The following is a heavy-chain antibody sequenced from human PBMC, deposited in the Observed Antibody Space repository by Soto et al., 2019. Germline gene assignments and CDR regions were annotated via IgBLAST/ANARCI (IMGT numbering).Heavy chain of an antibody. V-gene: IGHV3-49*03. J-gene: IGHJ4*02. Sequence: GSLRPSCTTSGFTFGDYAMSWFRQAPGKGLEWIGYIRSNTYGGTTEYAASVKGRFTISRDDSKRVAHLQMNSLETEDTAVYFCARRKYLDYWGQGTLVTVSS. CDR3: ARRKYLDY. CDR1: GFTFGDYA. CDR2: IRSNTYGGTT. D-gene: IGHD6-6*01.